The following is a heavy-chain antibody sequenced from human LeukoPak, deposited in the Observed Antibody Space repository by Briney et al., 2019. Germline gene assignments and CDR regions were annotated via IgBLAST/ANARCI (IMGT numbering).Heavy chain of an antibody. D-gene: IGHD2-8*02. Sequence: ASVKVSCKASGYTFTGYYMHWVRQAPGQGLEWMGRINPNSGGTNYAQKFQGRVTMTRDTSISTAYMGLSRLRSDDTAVYYRASWSSVLVHDYWGQGTLVTVSS. V-gene: IGHV1-2*06. J-gene: IGHJ4*02. CDR1: GYTFTGYY. CDR2: INPNSGGT. CDR3: ASWSSVLVHDY.